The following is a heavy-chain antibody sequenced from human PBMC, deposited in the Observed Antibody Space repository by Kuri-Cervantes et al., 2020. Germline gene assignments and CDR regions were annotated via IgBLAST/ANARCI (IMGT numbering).Heavy chain of an antibody. Sequence: SQTLSLTCAVSGGPISSGGYPWSWIRQPPGKGLEWIGYIYHSGSTYYNPSLKSRVTISVDRSKNQFSLKLSSVTAADTAVHYCARAYCSSTSCWLDPWGQGTLVTVSS. CDR2: IYHSGST. J-gene: IGHJ5*02. D-gene: IGHD2-2*01. CDR3: ARAYCSSTSCWLDP. V-gene: IGHV4-30-2*01. CDR1: GGPISSGGYP.